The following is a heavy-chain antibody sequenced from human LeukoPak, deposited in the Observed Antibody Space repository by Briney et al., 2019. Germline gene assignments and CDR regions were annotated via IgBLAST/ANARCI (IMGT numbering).Heavy chain of an antibody. V-gene: IGHV4-4*07. D-gene: IGHD6-13*01. CDR3: ARGVEASGVGFYAFDI. J-gene: IGHJ3*02. Sequence: RASETLSLTCTVSGASIGSFYWVWIRQPAGKGLEWIGRLYNGGDTNYSPSLRSRVTVPVDTSKNQFSLKLKSVTVADTAVYYCARGVEASGVGFYAFDIWGQGTMVTVSS. CDR2: LYNGGDT. CDR1: GASIGSFY.